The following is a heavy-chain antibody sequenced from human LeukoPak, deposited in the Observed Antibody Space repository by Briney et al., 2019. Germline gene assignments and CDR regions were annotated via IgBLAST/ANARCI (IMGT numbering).Heavy chain of an antibody. CDR3: AREPYYYGSGSYTDY. V-gene: IGHV3-48*04. Sequence: PGGSLRLSCAASGFTFSSYSMNWVCQAPGKGLEWVSYISSSSSTIYYADSVKGRFTISRDNAKNSLYLQMNSLRAEDTAVYYCAREPYYYGSGSYTDYWGQGTLVTVSS. D-gene: IGHD3-10*01. CDR2: ISSSSSTI. J-gene: IGHJ4*02. CDR1: GFTFSSYS.